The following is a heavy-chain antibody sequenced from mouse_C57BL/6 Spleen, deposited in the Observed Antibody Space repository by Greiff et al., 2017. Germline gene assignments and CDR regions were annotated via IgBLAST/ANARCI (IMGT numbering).Heavy chain of an antibody. V-gene: IGHV5-17*01. J-gene: IGHJ4*01. CDR3: ARLDRGAMDY. CDR2: ISSGSSTI. Sequence: EVKLMESGGGLVKPGGSLKLSCAASGFTFSDYGMHWVRQAPEKGLEWVAYISSGSSTIYYADTVKGRFTISRDNAKNTLFLQMTSLRSEDTAMYYCARLDRGAMDYWGQGTSVTVSS. CDR1: GFTFSDYG.